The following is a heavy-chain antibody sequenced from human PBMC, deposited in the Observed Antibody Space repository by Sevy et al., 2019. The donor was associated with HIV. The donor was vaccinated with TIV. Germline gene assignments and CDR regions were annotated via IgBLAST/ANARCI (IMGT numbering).Heavy chain of an antibody. Sequence: SETLSLTCTVSGVSISSSSYDWGWIRQPPGKGLEWIASIFFSGSTYYNPSLKSRVTISVDTSNNQFSLKLNSVTAADTALYYCAGQGGLVDRVMDYWGQGTLVTVSS. CDR2: IFFSGST. V-gene: IGHV4-39*01. J-gene: IGHJ4*02. CDR3: AGQGGLVDRVMDY. CDR1: GVSISSSSYD. D-gene: IGHD3-10*01.